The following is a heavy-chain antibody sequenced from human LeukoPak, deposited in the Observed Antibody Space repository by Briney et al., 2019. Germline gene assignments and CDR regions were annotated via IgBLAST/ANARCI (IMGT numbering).Heavy chain of an antibody. CDR3: ARHSGGDWDYYYYYMDV. V-gene: IGHV4-39*01. CDR2: IYYSGST. CDR1: GGSISSSSYY. Sequence: KASETLSLTCTVSGGSISSSSYYWGWIRQPPGKGLEWIGSIYYSGSTYYNPSLKSRVTISVDTSKNQFSLKLSSVTAADTAVYYCARHSGGDWDYYYYYMDVWGKGTTVTVSS. D-gene: IGHD2-21*01. J-gene: IGHJ6*03.